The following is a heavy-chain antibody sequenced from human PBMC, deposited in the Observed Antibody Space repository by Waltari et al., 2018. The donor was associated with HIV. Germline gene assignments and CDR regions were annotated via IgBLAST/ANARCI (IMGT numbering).Heavy chain of an antibody. J-gene: IGHJ6*02. CDR2: INHSGST. CDR3: ARDGLIGQGRDGMDV. V-gene: IGHV4-34*01. Sequence: QVQLQQWGAGLLKPSETLSLTCAVYGGSFSGYYWSWIRQPPGKGLEWIGEINHSGSTNYNPSLKSRVTISVDTSKNQFSLKLSSVTAADTAVYYCARDGLIGQGRDGMDVWGQGTTVTVSS. D-gene: IGHD3-22*01. CDR1: GGSFSGYY.